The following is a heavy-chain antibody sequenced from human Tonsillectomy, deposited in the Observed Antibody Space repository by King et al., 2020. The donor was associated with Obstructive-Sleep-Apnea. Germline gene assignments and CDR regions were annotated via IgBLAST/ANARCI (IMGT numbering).Heavy chain of an antibody. Sequence: VQLVESGGGLVQPGGSLRLTCAASGFSFSNDAMSWVRPDPGKWLVWVSGIDSSGDTYYVYSLKGRFTISRDYYKNTLFLQMYSLRAEDTAVYYCAKPIITMIRGGTYYYYGLDVWGQGTTITVSS. CDR2: IDSSGDT. CDR1: GFSFSNDA. D-gene: IGHD3-10*01. V-gene: IGHV3-23*04. CDR3: AKPIITMIRGGTYYYYGLDV. J-gene: IGHJ6*02.